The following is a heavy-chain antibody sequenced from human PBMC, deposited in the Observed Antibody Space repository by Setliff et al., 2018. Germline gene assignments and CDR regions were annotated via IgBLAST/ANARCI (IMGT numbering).Heavy chain of an antibody. V-gene: IGHV3-23*01. D-gene: IGHD6-6*01. CDR3: AKSSGSSSSTNLEY. Sequence: GESLRLSCVVSGFTFNNYAMTWVRQAPGKGLEWVSSISGSGATTDYAESVKGRFTISRDNSNSTLYLQMNSLRVEDTALYYCAKSSGSSSSTNLEYLGPGTLVTVSS. CDR1: GFTFNNYA. CDR2: ISGSGATT. J-gene: IGHJ4*02.